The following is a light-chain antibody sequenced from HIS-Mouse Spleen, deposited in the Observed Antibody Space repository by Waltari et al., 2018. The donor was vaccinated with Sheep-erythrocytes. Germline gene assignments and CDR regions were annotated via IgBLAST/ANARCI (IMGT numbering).Light chain of an antibody. V-gene: IGKV3-20*01. CDR2: GAS. J-gene: IGKJ1*01. Sequence: EIVLTQSPGTLSLSPGERATLSCRASQSVSSSYLAWYQQKPGQAPRLLIYGASSRATGIPDRFSGRGAGTDFTLTIRRLEPEDFAVYYCQQYGSSLRTFGQGTKVEIK. CDR1: QSVSSSY. CDR3: QQYGSSLRT.